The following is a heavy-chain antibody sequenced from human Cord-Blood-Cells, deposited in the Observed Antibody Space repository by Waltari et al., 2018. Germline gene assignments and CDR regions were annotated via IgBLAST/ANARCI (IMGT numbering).Heavy chain of an antibody. V-gene: IGHV3-48*03. CDR3: AAYNSSSTDY. D-gene: IGHD6-6*01. Sequence: EVQLVESGGGLVQPGGSLRLSCAASGFTFSSYEMKWVRQAPGKGLEWVSYISSSGSTIYYADSVKGRFTISRDNAKNSLYLQMNSLRAEDTAVYYCAAYNSSSTDYWGQGTLVTVSS. CDR1: GFTFSSYE. CDR2: ISSSGSTI. J-gene: IGHJ4*02.